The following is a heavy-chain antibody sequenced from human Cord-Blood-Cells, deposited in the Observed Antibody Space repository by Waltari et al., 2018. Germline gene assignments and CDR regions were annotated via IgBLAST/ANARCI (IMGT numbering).Heavy chain of an antibody. D-gene: IGHD4-17*01. V-gene: IGHV3-33*01. CDR1: GFTFTSYG. J-gene: IGHJ4*02. CDR3: ARDGTVTTTLDY. CDR2: IGYEGIKK. Sequence: QVQLVESGGGVVQPGRARSLSCAAPGFTFTSYGMHWVRPEPGKGLEWVAVIGYEGIKKYNADAVKGRFTIYRDNSKNTLYLQMNSLRAEDTAVYYCARDGTVTTTLDYWGQGTLVTVSS.